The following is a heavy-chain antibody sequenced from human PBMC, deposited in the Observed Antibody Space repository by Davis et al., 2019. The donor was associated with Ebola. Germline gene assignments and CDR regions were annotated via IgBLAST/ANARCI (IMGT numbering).Heavy chain of an antibody. CDR1: GGSISTGNYY. CDR3: ARGSTGDFDY. D-gene: IGHD1-1*01. Sequence: LRLSCSVSGGSISTGNYYWTWIRQHPGKGLEWIGYIYTSGTIYYNPSLKSRLTISVDTSKNQFSLKLTSVTAADTAVYYCARGSTGDFDYWGQGTLVTVSS. CDR2: IYTSGTI. J-gene: IGHJ4*02. V-gene: IGHV4-31*03.